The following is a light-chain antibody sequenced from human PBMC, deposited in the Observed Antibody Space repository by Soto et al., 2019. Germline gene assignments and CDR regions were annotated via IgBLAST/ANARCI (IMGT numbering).Light chain of an antibody. V-gene: IGKV1-5*01. CDR3: QHYSSFSRT. Sequence: DIQMTQSPSTLSASVGDRVTITCRASQSISNWLAWYQQKPGKAPKLLISDASTLERGVPSRFSGSGPGTEFTLTISSLQPDDLATYYCQHYSSFSRTFGQGTNVEIK. J-gene: IGKJ1*01. CDR2: DAS. CDR1: QSISNW.